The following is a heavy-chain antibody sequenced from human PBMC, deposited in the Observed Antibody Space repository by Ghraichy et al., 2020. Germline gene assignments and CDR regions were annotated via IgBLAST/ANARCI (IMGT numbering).Heavy chain of an antibody. CDR3: ARAPSGGTAAGARYYYYMDV. J-gene: IGHJ6*03. Sequence: SETLSLTCTVSGGSISNYYWSWIRQPPGKGLEWIGYIYYSGSTNYNPSLKSRVTISVDTSKNQFSLKLSSVTAADMAVYYCARAPSGGTAAGARYYYYMDVWGKGTTVTVSS. CDR1: GGSISNYY. V-gene: IGHV4-59*01. D-gene: IGHD6-13*01. CDR2: IYYSGST.